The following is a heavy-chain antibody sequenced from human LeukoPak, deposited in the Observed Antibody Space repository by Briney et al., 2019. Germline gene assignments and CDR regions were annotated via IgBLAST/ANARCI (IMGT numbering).Heavy chain of an antibody. J-gene: IGHJ1*01. CDR2: INGDGSST. CDR3: AKGERGGSSHKH. D-gene: IGHD2-15*01. CDR1: GFTFSNYW. Sequence: AGGSLRLSCAASGFTFSNYWMHWVRQAPGKGLVWVSRINGDGSSTNYADSVKGRFTISRDNSKNTLYLQMNSLRAEDTAVYYCAKGERGGSSHKHWGQGTLVTVSS. V-gene: IGHV3-74*01.